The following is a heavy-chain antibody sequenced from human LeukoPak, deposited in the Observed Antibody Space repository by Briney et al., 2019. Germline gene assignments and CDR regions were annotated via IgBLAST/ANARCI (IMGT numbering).Heavy chain of an antibody. CDR2: LNPNSGGT. CDR3: ARDWEGLGEYWYFDL. D-gene: IGHD1-26*01. J-gene: IGHJ2*01. CDR1: GYTFTGHY. V-gene: IGHV1-2*02. Sequence: ASVKVSCKASGYTFTGHYMHWVRQAPGQGLEWMGWLNPNSGGTNYAQKFQGRVTMTRDTSISTAYMELSRLRSDDTAVYYCARDWEGLGEYWYFDLWGRGTLVTVSS.